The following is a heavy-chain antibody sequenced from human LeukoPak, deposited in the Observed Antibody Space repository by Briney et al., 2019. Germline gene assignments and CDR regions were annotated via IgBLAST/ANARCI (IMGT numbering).Heavy chain of an antibody. CDR1: GFTFDDYA. Sequence: PGGSLRLSCAASGFTFDDYAMHWVRQAPGKGLEWVSGISWNSGSIGYADSVKGRFTISRDNAKNSLYLQMNSLRAEDTALYYCAKDQRVWFGESSSTFDYWGQGTLVTVSS. CDR2: ISWNSGSI. V-gene: IGHV3-9*01. J-gene: IGHJ4*02. CDR3: AKDQRVWFGESSSTFDY. D-gene: IGHD3-10*01.